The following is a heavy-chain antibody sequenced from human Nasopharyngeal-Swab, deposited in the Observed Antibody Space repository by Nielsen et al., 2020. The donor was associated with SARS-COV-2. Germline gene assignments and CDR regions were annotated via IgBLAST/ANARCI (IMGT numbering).Heavy chain of an antibody. J-gene: IGHJ4*02. CDR3: ARQEEMATIWDY. Sequence: GGSLRLSCKASGSSFTSYWIGWVRQMPGKGLEWMGIIYPGDSDTRYSPSFQGQVTISADKSISTAYLQWSSLKASDTAMYYCARQEEMATIWDYWGQGTLVTVSS. V-gene: IGHV5-51*01. D-gene: IGHD5-24*01. CDR2: IYPGDSDT. CDR1: GSSFTSYW.